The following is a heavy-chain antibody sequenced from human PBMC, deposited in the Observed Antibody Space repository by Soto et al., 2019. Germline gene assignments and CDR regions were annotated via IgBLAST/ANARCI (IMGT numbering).Heavy chain of an antibody. Sequence: QVQLVQSGAEVKKPGASVKVSCKASGYTFTSFDINWVRQATGQGLEWMGWMNPSSGRTGYVQKFQGRVNMTRDTSINTAYMELSSLTSDDTAVYFCTRSAFGAGVNFDYWGQGTLVTVSS. D-gene: IGHD3-10*01. CDR3: TRSAFGAGVNFDY. J-gene: IGHJ4*02. V-gene: IGHV1-8*01. CDR2: MNPSSGRT. CDR1: GYTFTSFD.